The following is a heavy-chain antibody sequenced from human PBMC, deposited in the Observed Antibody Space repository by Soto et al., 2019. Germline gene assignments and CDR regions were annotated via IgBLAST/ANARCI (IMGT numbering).Heavy chain of an antibody. CDR1: GGSIISSYHS. CDR2: IYYSGYT. J-gene: IGHJ4*02. D-gene: IGHD3-16*02. Sequence: PSETLSLTCTVSGGSIISSYHSWVWIRQPPRKGLEWIGSIYYSGYTYYNPSLKSRVTISIDTSQNQFSLQLTSVTAADTAVYYCARHFVMVSGGVIVGGADHWGKGTRVTVPS. CDR3: ARHFVMVSGGVIVGGADH. V-gene: IGHV4-39*01.